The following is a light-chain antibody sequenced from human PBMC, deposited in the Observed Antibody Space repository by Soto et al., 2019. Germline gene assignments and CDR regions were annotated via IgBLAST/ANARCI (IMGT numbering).Light chain of an antibody. CDR3: QVWDSSSDRGVV. J-gene: IGLJ2*01. CDR1: NIGSKS. CDR2: YDS. V-gene: IGLV3-21*04. Sequence: SYELTQPPSVSVAPGKTARITCGGNNIGSKSVHWYQQKPGQAPVLVIYYDSDRPSGIPERFSGSNSGNTATLTISRVEAGDEADYYCQVWDSSSDRGVVFGGGTKADRP.